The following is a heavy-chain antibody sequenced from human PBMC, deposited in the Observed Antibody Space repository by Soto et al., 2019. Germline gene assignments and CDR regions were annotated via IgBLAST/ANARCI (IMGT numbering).Heavy chain of an antibody. D-gene: IGHD4-17*01. CDR3: AKRVGYGDYGGGWYFDL. J-gene: IGHJ2*01. V-gene: IGHV3-30*18. CDR1: GFTFSSYG. Sequence: QVQLVESGGGVVQPGRSLRLSCAASGFTFSSYGMHWVRQALGKGLEWVAVISYDGSNKYYADSVKGRFTISRDNSKNTLYLQMNSLRAEDTAVYYCAKRVGYGDYGGGWYFDLWGRGTLVTVSS. CDR2: ISYDGSNK.